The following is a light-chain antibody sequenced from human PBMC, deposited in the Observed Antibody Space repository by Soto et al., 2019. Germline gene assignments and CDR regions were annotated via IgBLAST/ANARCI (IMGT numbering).Light chain of an antibody. V-gene: IGKV3-11*01. CDR3: QQRSIWPIT. Sequence: EIVLTQSPVTLSLSPGERATLSCRASQSVNTYLVWYQQKPGQAPRLLIYDASNRATGIPARFSGSGSGTDFTLTISSLEPEDFAVYYCQQRSIWPITFGQGTRLEIK. CDR1: QSVNTY. J-gene: IGKJ5*01. CDR2: DAS.